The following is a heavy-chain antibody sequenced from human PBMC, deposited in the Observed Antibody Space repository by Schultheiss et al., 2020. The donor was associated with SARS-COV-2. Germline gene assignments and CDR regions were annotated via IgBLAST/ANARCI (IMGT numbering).Heavy chain of an antibody. CDR1: GGSFSGYY. CDR2: INHSGST. Sequence: SETLSLTCAVYGGSFSGYYWSWIRQPPGKGLEWIGEINHSGSTNYNPSLKSRVTISVDTSKNQFSLKLSSVTAADTAVYYCASGGDSSGSIYYYGMDVWGQGTTVTVSS. V-gene: IGHV4-34*01. CDR3: ASGGDSSGSIYYYGMDV. J-gene: IGHJ6*02. D-gene: IGHD3-22*01.